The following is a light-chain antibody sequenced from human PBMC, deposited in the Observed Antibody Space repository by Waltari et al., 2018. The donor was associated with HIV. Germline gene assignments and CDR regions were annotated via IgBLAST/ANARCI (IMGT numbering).Light chain of an antibody. CDR3: QQYKYWPPWT. Sequence: EIVMTHSQATLSVSLGERATLSCRASQSVRYNLAWYQQKPGQPPRPLIYCASTRATGIPARFSASGSGTEFTLTISSLQSEDFAVYYCQQYKYWPPWTFGQGTKVDIK. J-gene: IGKJ1*01. CDR1: QSVRYN. V-gene: IGKV3-15*01. CDR2: CAS.